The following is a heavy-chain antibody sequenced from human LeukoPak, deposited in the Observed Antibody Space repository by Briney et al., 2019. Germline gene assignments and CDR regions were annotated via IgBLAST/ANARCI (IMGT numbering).Heavy chain of an antibody. J-gene: IGHJ4*02. V-gene: IGHV5-51*01. CDR3: AKSEFSSSSPPFDY. Sequence: GESLKIACKGSGYSFTSYWIGWVRQMPGKGLEWMGNIYPGDSDTRYSPSFQGQVTISADKSISTAYLQWSSLKASDTAMYYCAKSEFSSSSPPFDYWGQGTLVTVSS. CDR2: IYPGDSDT. CDR1: GYSFTSYW. D-gene: IGHD6-6*01.